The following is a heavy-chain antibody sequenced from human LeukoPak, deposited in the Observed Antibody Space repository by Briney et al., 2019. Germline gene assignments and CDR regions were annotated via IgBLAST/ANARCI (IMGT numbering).Heavy chain of an antibody. CDR1: GYTFTGCF. V-gene: IGHV1-2*02. Sequence: ASVKVSCKSSGYTFTGCFIHYVRQAPGQGLEWMEWIDPNSDNIRYSETFKDRVTMTRDTSTNTAYMELSWLRSDDTAVYYCARSAYNYGYVYFDHWGQGTLVIASS. CDR2: IDPNSDNI. CDR3: ARSAYNYGYVYFDH. J-gene: IGHJ4*02. D-gene: IGHD5-18*01.